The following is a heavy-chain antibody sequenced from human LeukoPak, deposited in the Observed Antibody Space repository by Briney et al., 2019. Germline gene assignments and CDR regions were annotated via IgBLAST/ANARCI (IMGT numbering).Heavy chain of an antibody. CDR1: GFSFSSYA. CDR3: ARRGYYFESGAYYYFDY. CDR2: ITGNGDTI. D-gene: IGHD3-22*01. J-gene: IGHJ4*02. V-gene: IGHV3-23*01. Sequence: GGSLRLSCAASGFSFSSYAMNWVRQAPGKGLEWVSGITGNGDTIYYVDSVKGRFTISRDNSKNTLYLQMNSLRAEDTAAYYCARRGYYFESGAYYYFDYWGQGTLVTVSS.